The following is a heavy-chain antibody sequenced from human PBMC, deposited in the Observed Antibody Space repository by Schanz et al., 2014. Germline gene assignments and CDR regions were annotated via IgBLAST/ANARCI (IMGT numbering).Heavy chain of an antibody. CDR2: ISSSSITI. CDR1: GFTFRTYL. Sequence: EVQLVESGGGLVKPGGSLRLSCAASGFTFRTYLMNWVRQAPGKGLEWVSYISSSSITIYYADSVKGRFTISRDNAKNSLYLQMHSLRADDTAVYYCARSTYYDILTGQTHTRVDVRYFDLWGRGTLVTVSS. D-gene: IGHD3-9*01. J-gene: IGHJ2*01. V-gene: IGHV3-48*01. CDR3: ARSTYYDILTGQTHTRVDVRYFDL.